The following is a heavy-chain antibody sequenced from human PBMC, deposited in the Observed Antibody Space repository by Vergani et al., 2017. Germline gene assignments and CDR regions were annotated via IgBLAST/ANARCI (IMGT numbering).Heavy chain of an antibody. CDR2: VNPNSGGT. CDR3: ASAGVVPAAGWFDP. CDR1: GFALTDYT. D-gene: IGHD2-2*01. J-gene: IGHJ5*02. V-gene: IGHV1-2*02. Sequence: QVQLMQSGAELRKPGSSVRVSCKASGFALTDYTISWVRQAPGHGLEWMGRVNPNSGGTNYAQKFQGRVTMTRDTSISTAYMELSRLRSDDTAVYYCASAGVVPAAGWFDPWGQGTLVTVSS.